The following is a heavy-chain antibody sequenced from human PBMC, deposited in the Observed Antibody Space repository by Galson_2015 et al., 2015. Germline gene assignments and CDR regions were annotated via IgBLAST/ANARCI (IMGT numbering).Heavy chain of an antibody. CDR2: ISYDGSNK. CDR3: GKDLSRVYGSGWNLDY. Sequence: SLRLSCAVSGFPFSNNGMHWVRQAPGKGLEWVAVISYDGSNKYYADSVKGRFTISRDNSKNTLYLLMNSLRTEDTAVYYCGKDLSRVYGSGWNLDYWGQGTLVTVSS. CDR1: GFPFSNNG. D-gene: IGHD6-19*01. J-gene: IGHJ4*02. V-gene: IGHV3-30*18.